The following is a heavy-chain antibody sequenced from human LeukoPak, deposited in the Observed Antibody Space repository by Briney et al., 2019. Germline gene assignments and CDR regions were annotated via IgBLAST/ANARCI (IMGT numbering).Heavy chain of an antibody. D-gene: IGHD5-12*01. Sequence: GGSLRLSCAASRFTFRTYGMHWVRQAPGKGLEWVAFIRYDGSNKYYADSVKGRFTISRDNSKNTLYLQMNSLRAEDTAVYYCARGPSGYHNTGGQGTLVTVSS. CDR1: RFTFRTYG. CDR3: ARGPSGYHNT. CDR2: IRYDGSNK. V-gene: IGHV3-30*02. J-gene: IGHJ4*02.